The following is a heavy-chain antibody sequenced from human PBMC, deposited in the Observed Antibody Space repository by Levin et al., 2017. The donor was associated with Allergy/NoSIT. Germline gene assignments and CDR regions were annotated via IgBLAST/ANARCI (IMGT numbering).Heavy chain of an antibody. CDR1: GYTFTGYY. Sequence: GESLKISCKTSGYTFTGYYIHWVRQAPGQGLEWMAWINPKSGATIYAQKFQGRVTVTTDTSIRTAYMDLSRLRSDDTAVYYCARGPRGYGELWGQGTLVTVSS. V-gene: IGHV1-2*02. D-gene: IGHD4-17*01. CDR2: INPKSGAT. J-gene: IGHJ4*02. CDR3: ARGPRGYGEL.